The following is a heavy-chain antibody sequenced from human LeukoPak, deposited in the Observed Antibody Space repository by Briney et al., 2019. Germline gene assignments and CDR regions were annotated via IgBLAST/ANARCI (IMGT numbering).Heavy chain of an antibody. CDR1: GYTFTSYG. Sequence: ASVKVSCKASGYTFTSYGISWVRQAPGQGLEWMGWISAYNGNTNYAQKLQGRVTMTTGTSTSTAYMELRSLRSDDTAVYYCARDKDIVVVPAALPIEYYYGMDVWAKGPRSPSP. V-gene: IGHV1-18*01. CDR2: ISAYNGNT. J-gene: IGHJ6*02. CDR3: ARDKDIVVVPAALPIEYYYGMDV. D-gene: IGHD2-2*01.